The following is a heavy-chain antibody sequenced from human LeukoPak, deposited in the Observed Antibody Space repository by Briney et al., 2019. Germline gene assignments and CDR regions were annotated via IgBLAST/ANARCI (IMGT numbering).Heavy chain of an antibody. V-gene: IGHV4-30-2*01. CDR3: ARGKIAAAGYWDY. D-gene: IGHD6-13*01. Sequence: PSQTLSLTCAVSGVSISSGGYSWSWLRQPPGKGLEWIGFIYHSGSTYYNPSLKSRVTISVDRSKNLFSLKLSSVTAADTAVYYCARGKIAAAGYWDYWGQGTLVTVSS. J-gene: IGHJ4*02. CDR2: IYHSGST. CDR1: GVSISSGGYS.